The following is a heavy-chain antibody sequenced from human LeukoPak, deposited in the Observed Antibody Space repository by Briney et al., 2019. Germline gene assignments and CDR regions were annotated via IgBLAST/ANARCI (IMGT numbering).Heavy chain of an antibody. V-gene: IGHV3-21*01. Sequence: GGSLRLSCAASGFTFSSYGMHWVRQAPGKGLEWVSSISSSSSYIYYADSVKGRFTISRDNAKNSLYLQMNSLRAEDTAVYYCASSGGSSSFDYWGQGTLVTVSS. D-gene: IGHD1-26*01. CDR1: GFTFSSYG. J-gene: IGHJ4*02. CDR2: ISSSSSYI. CDR3: ASSGGSSSFDY.